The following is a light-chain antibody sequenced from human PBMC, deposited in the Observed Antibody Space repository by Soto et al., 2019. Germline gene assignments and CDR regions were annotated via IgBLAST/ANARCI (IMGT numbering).Light chain of an antibody. Sequence: QSALTQPASVSGSPGQSITISCTGTSSDVGAYDLVSWYQHHPGKVPKLIIYEATKWPSGVSHRFSGSKSGSTASLTISGLQAEDEADYYCQSYDSSLSVVFGGGTKLTVL. CDR3: QSYDSSLSVV. J-gene: IGLJ2*01. V-gene: IGLV2-14*02. CDR1: SSDVGAYDL. CDR2: EAT.